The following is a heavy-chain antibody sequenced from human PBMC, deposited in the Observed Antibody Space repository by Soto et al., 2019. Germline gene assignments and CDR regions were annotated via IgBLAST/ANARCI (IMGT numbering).Heavy chain of an antibody. Sequence: EVQLVESGGGLVKPGGSLRLSCAASGFTFSSYSMNWVRQTPGKGLEWVSSISSSSSYIYYADSVKGRFTISRDNAKNSLYLQMTSLRAEDTAVYYCARDLNVGYSGSWDADYYYYGMDVWGQGTTVTVSS. D-gene: IGHD6-13*01. J-gene: IGHJ6*02. CDR1: GFTFSSYS. CDR3: ARDLNVGYSGSWDADYYYYGMDV. CDR2: ISSSSSYI. V-gene: IGHV3-21*01.